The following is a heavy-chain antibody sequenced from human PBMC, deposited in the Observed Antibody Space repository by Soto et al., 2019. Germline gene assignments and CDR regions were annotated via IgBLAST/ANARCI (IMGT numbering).Heavy chain of an antibody. D-gene: IGHD6-6*01. CDR2: IIPIFGTA. CDR1: GGTFSSYA. J-gene: IGHJ4*02. V-gene: IGHV1-69*01. CDR3: ARGAVAARPYYFDY. Sequence: QVQLVQSGAEVKKPGSSVKVSCKASGGTFSSYAISWVRQAPGQGLEWMGGIIPIFGTATYAQKFQGRVTITADESTSTAYMELSSLRSEDTAVYYCARGAVAARPYYFDYWGQGTLVTVSS.